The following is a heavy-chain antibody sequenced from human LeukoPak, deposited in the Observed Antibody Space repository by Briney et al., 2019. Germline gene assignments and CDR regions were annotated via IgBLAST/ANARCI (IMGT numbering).Heavy chain of an antibody. J-gene: IGHJ4*02. CDR2: INPSGGST. D-gene: IGHD2-2*01. CDR1: GYTFTSYY. V-gene: IGHV1-46*01. Sequence: ASVKVSCKASGYTFTSYYMHWVRQAPGQGLEWMGIINPSGGSTSYAQKFQGRVTMTRDMSTSTVYMELSSLRSEDTAVYYCARGGRYCSSTSCPKTTVDYWGQGTLVTVSS. CDR3: ARGGRYCSSTSCPKTTVDY.